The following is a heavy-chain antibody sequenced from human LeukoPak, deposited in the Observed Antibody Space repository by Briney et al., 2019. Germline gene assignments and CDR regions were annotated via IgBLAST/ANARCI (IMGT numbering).Heavy chain of an antibody. D-gene: IGHD2-2*01. Sequence: SETLSLTCTVSGGSISSGGYYWSWIRQHPGKGLEWIGYIYYSGSTYYNPSLKSRVTISVDTSMNQFSPKLSSVTAADTAVYYCARLGNDIVVVPAAIGYFDYWGQGTLVTVSS. CDR2: IYYSGST. J-gene: IGHJ4*02. CDR3: ARLGNDIVVVPAAIGYFDY. CDR1: GGSISSGGYY. V-gene: IGHV4-31*03.